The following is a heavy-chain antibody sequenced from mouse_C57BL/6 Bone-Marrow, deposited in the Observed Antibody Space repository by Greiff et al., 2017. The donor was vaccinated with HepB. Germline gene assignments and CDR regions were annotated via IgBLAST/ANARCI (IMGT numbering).Heavy chain of an antibody. CDR1: GYTFTSYW. Sequence: VKLQQPGAELVRPGSSVKLSCKASGYTFTSYWMHWVKQRPIQGLEWIGNIDPSDSETHYNQKFKDKATLTVDKSSSTAYMQLSSLTSEDSAVYYCARRTTVVADYYAMDYWGQGTSVTVSS. CDR3: ARRTTVVADYYAMDY. J-gene: IGHJ4*01. V-gene: IGHV1-52*01. D-gene: IGHD1-1*01. CDR2: IDPSDSET.